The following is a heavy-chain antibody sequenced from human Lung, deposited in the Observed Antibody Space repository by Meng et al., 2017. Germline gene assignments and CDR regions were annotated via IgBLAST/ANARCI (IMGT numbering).Heavy chain of an antibody. CDR1: GGSLSDYY. Sequence: QVRSLQGGAGLCKPSGPLSLTCFVSGGSLSDYYWSWIRQPPGKGLEWIGEINHSGSTNYNPSLESRATISVDTSQNNLSLKLSSVTAADSAVYYCARGPTTMAHDFDYWGQGTLVTVSS. D-gene: IGHD4-11*01. CDR3: ARGPTTMAHDFDY. V-gene: IGHV4-34*01. CDR2: INHSGST. J-gene: IGHJ4*02.